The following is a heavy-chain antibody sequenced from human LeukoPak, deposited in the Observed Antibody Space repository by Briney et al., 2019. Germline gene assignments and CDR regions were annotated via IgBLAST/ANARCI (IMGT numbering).Heavy chain of an antibody. CDR2: IYHSGST. Sequence: SETLSLTCAVSGGSISSSNWWSWVRQPPGKGLEWIGEIYHSGSTNYNPSLKSRVTIAVDKSKNQFSLKLSSVTAADTAVYYCARGGDPDYYGSGSSLDYWGQGTLVTVSS. J-gene: IGHJ4*02. CDR1: GGSISSSNW. V-gene: IGHV4-4*02. D-gene: IGHD3-10*01. CDR3: ARGGDPDYYGSGSSLDY.